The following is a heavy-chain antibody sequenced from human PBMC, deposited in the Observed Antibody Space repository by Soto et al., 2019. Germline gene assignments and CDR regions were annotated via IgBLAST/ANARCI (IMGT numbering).Heavy chain of an antibody. CDR1: GFTFSDYA. V-gene: IGHV3-30*18. D-gene: IGHD6-19*01. Sequence: VQLVESGGGVVQPGRSLRLSCAASGFTFSDYAMHWVRQAPGKGLEWVAVVSHDGRNTHYADSLKGRFTISRDSSKNTVSLEMSSLRAEDTAVYYCSKGWRQWLVRSVFHYWGQGALVTVSS. CDR3: SKGWRQWLVRSVFHY. CDR2: VSHDGRNT. J-gene: IGHJ4*02.